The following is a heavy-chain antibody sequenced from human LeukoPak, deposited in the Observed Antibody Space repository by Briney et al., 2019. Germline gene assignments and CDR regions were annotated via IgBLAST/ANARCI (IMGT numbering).Heavy chain of an antibody. CDR1: GFTFSEYS. Sequence: GGSLRLSCAASGFTFSEYSMAWVRQAPGKGLQFVAIISASGGPGTYNTDSMRGRFTISRDNSKNTLYLQMNSLGAEDTARYYCARGSSTLSRHLDYWGQGTPVTVSS. V-gene: IGHV3-23*01. D-gene: IGHD4-17*01. CDR3: ARGSSTLSRHLDY. J-gene: IGHJ4*02. CDR2: ISASGGPGT.